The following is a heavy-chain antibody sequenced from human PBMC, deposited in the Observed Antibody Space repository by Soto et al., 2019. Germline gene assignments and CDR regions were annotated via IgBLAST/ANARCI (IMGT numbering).Heavy chain of an antibody. CDR1: GFTFDDYT. D-gene: IGHD3-22*01. CDR2: ISWDGGST. Sequence: SGGSLRLSCAASGFTFDDYTMHWVRQAPGKGLEWVSLISWDGGSTYYADSVKGRFTISRDNSKNSLYLQMNSLRTEDTALYYCATHYYDSSGNLDYWGQGTLVTVSS. J-gene: IGHJ4*02. CDR3: ATHYYDSSGNLDY. V-gene: IGHV3-43*01.